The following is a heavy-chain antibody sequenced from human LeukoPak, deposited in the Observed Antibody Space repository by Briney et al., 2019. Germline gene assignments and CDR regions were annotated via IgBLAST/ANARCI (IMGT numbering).Heavy chain of an antibody. CDR3: ARGGWNKFDY. D-gene: IGHD3-22*01. V-gene: IGHV4-59*01. Sequence: PSETLSLTCTVSGGSIGSYYWSWIRQPPGQGLEWIGFIFYSGTTNYNPSLKSRVTISVDTSKNQFSLKLSSVTAADTAVYYCARGGWNKFDYWGQGTLVTVSS. J-gene: IGHJ4*02. CDR1: GGSIGSYY. CDR2: IFYSGTT.